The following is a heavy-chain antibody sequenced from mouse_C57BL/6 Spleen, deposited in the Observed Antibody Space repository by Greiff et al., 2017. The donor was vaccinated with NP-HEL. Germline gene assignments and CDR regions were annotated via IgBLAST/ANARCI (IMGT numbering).Heavy chain of an antibody. V-gene: IGHV1-52*01. CDR3: ARGGYDGYRYWYFDV. CDR2: IDPSDSET. J-gene: IGHJ1*03. Sequence: QVQLQQSGAELVRPGSSVKLSCKASGYTFTSYWMHWVKQRPIQGLEWIGNIDPSDSETHYNQKFKDKATLTVDKSSSTAYMQLSSLTSEDSAVYYCARGGYDGYRYWYFDVWGTGTTVTVSS. D-gene: IGHD2-3*01. CDR1: GYTFTSYW.